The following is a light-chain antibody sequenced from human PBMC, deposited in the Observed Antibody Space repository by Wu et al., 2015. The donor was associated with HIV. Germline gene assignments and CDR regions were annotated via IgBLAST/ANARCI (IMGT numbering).Light chain of an antibody. CDR1: QSVRSY. J-gene: IGKJ2*03. CDR3: QQYDRSPPLYS. V-gene: IGKV3-20*01. Sequence: EIVLTQSPATLSLSPGQRATLSCRASQSVRSYLAWYQQRPGQAPRPLIHDASNRATGIPVRFSGSASGTDFTLTISRLEPEDFAVYYCQQYDRSPPLYSFGQGTKLEIK. CDR2: DAS.